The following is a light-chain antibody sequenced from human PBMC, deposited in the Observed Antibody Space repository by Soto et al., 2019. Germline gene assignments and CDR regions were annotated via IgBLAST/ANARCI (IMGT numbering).Light chain of an antibody. Sequence: QSVLSHPPSVSGAQGQRVTISCTGSSSNIGAGYDVHWYQQLPGTAPKLLIYGNSNRPSGVPDRFSGSKSGTSASLAITGLQSEDEADYYCQSYDSSLSGDVFGTGTKVTVL. CDR1: SSNIGAGYD. V-gene: IGLV1-40*01. CDR3: QSYDSSLSGDV. J-gene: IGLJ1*01. CDR2: GNS.